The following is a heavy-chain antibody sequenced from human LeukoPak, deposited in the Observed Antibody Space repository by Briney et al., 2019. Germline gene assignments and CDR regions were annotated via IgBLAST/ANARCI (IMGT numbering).Heavy chain of an antibody. Sequence: ASVKVSCKASGYTFTSYYMHWVRQAPGQGLEWMGIINPSGGSTSYAQKFQGRVTITADESTSTAYMELSSLRSEDTAVYYCARGIVGATAPFQHWGQGTLVTVSS. CDR3: ARGIVGATAPFQH. V-gene: IGHV1-46*01. J-gene: IGHJ1*01. D-gene: IGHD1-26*01. CDR1: GYTFTSYY. CDR2: INPSGGST.